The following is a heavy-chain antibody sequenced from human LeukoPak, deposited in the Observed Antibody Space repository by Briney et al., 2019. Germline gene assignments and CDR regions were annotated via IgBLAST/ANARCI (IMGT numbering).Heavy chain of an antibody. J-gene: IGHJ4*02. V-gene: IGHV1-46*01. CDR3: TSWAGEVKNGLWSGPFDY. CDR2: IDPSGGST. Sequence: ASVKVSCKASGYTFTSHYFHWVRQAPGQGLECVGIIDPSGGSTNYAQKFQGRVAMTRDTSTSTVYMDLSSLRSEDTAVYYCTSWAGEVKNGLWSGPFDYWGQGALVTVSS. CDR1: GYTFTSHY. D-gene: IGHD3-3*01.